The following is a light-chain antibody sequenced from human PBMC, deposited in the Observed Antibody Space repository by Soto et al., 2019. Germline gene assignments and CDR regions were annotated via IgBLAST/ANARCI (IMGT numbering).Light chain of an antibody. Sequence: IQLTQSPSSLSASVGDRVTITCRASQGIRSWLAWYQQKPGKAPKLLIYKASTLKSGVPSRFSGSGSGTEFTLTISSLQPDDFATYYCQQYNSYWTFGQGTKVDIK. V-gene: IGKV1-5*03. CDR1: QGIRSW. CDR2: KAS. J-gene: IGKJ1*01. CDR3: QQYNSYWT.